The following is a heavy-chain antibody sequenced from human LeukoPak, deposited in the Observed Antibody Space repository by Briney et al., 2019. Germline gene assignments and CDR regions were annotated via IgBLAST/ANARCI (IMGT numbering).Heavy chain of an antibody. CDR1: GYTFTRYD. D-gene: IGHD2-8*01. J-gene: IGHJ6*03. CDR2: INPNSGGT. Sequence: ASVEPCCKASGYTFTRYDMLGVRQAPRQGLEWMRGINPNSGGTKYAQNFQGRVTMTRDTTINTDYMELSRLSSDDTDVYYCARDYIMSYYYYYLDVWGKGTTVTVSS. CDR3: ARDYIMSYYYYYLDV. V-gene: IGHV1-2*02.